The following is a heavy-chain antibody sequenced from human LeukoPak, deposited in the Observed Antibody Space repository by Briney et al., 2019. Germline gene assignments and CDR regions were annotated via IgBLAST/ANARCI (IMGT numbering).Heavy chain of an antibody. D-gene: IGHD3-22*01. J-gene: IGHJ4*02. CDR2: ISGSGGST. CDR3: AKDGPAPTMIVVVTFDY. Sequence: GGSLRLSCAASGFTFSSYAMSWVRQAPGKGLEWVSAISGSGGSTYYADSVKGRFTISRDNSKNTLYLQMNSLRAEDTAVYYCAKDGPAPTMIVVVTFDYWGQGTLATVSS. V-gene: IGHV3-23*01. CDR1: GFTFSSYA.